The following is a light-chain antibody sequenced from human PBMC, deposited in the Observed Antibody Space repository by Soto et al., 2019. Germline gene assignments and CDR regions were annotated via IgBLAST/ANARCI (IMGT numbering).Light chain of an antibody. J-gene: IGLJ1*01. V-gene: IGLV2-23*01. CDR1: SSDVGSYNL. Sequence: QSALTQPASVSGSPGQSITISCTGTSSDVGSYNLVSWYQQHPGKAPKPMIYEGSKRPSGVSNRFSGSKSGNTASLTISGLQAEDEADYYCCSYAGTFYVFGTGTKLTVL. CDR3: CSYAGTFYV. CDR2: EGS.